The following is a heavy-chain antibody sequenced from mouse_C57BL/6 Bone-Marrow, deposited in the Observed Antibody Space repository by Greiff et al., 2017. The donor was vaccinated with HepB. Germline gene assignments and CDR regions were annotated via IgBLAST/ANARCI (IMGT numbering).Heavy chain of an antibody. Sequence: QVQLQQSGPELVKPGASVKISCKASGYAFSSSWMNWVKQRPGKGLEWIGRIYPGDGDINYNGKFKGKATLTADKSSSTAYMQLSSLTSEDSAVYFCAFYGNYDYWGQGTTLTVSS. J-gene: IGHJ2*01. D-gene: IGHD2-1*01. CDR1: GYAFSSSW. V-gene: IGHV1-82*01. CDR2: IYPGDGDI. CDR3: AFYGNYDY.